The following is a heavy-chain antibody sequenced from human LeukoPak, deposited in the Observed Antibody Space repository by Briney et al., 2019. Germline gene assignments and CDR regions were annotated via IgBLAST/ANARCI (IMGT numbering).Heavy chain of an antibody. J-gene: IGHJ4*02. V-gene: IGHV3-30-3*01. CDR3: ARDRVGATAYPHDC. CDR2: ISYDGSNK. CDR1: GFTFSSYA. D-gene: IGHD1-26*01. Sequence: PGRSLRLSCAASGFTFSSYAMQWVRRAPGKGLEWVAVISYDGSNKYYADSVKGRFTISRDNSKNTLYLQMNSLRAEDTAVYYCARDRVGATAYPHDCWGQGTLVTVSS.